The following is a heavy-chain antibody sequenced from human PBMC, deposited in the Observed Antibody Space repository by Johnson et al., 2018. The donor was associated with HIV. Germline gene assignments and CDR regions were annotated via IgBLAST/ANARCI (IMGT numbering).Heavy chain of an antibody. CDR3: ARASDAFDI. CDR2: VGTAGDT. J-gene: IGHJ3*02. Sequence: QLVESGGGLVQPGGSLRLSCAASGFTFSSYDMHWVRQATGKGLEWVAAVGTAGDTFYPGSVKGRFTISRDNSKNTLYLQMNSLRAEDTAVYYCARASDAFDIWGQGTMVTVSS. V-gene: IGHV3-13*01. CDR1: GFTFSSYD.